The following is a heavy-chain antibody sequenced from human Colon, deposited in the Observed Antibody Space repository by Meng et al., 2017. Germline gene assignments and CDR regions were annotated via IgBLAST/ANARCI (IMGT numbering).Heavy chain of an antibody. CDR2: ISAYNGNT. Sequence: QVKLVQSGAEVKKPGASVKVSCKASGYIFTTYGISWVRQAPGEGLEWMGWISAYNGNTNSAQKFQDRVTMTTDTSTNTAYMELRSLRSDDTAMYYCARDRQWLGSDYWGQGTLVTVSS. CDR1: GYIFTTYG. J-gene: IGHJ4*02. V-gene: IGHV1-18*01. CDR3: ARDRQWLGSDY. D-gene: IGHD6-19*01.